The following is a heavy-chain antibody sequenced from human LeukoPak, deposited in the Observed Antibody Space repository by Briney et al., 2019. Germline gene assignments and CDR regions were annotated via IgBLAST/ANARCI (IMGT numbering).Heavy chain of an antibody. CDR1: GFTFSSYA. D-gene: IGHD7-27*01. CDR3: ATERNWVFDY. CDR2: ITGSGGST. V-gene: IGHV3-23*01. J-gene: IGHJ4*02. Sequence: GGSLRLSCAASGFTFSSYAMSWVRQAPGKGLEWVSAITGSGGSTYYADSVKGRFTIPRDNSKNTLYVQMNSLRAEDTAVYYCATERNWVFDYWGQGTLVTVSS.